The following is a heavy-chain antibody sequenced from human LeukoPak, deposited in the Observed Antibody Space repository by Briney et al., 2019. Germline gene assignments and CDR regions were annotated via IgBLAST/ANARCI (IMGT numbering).Heavy chain of an antibody. J-gene: IGHJ6*02. CDR2: VNGNGGST. Sequence: GGSLRLSCAASGFSFSTYAMSWVRQAPGKGLEWVSGVNGNGGSTSYADSVKGRFTIFRDNAKNTLYVQMNSLRAEDTAVYYCARMGHDILVPSGMDVWGQGTTVTVSS. D-gene: IGHD1-1*01. V-gene: IGHV3-23*01. CDR3: ARMGHDILVPSGMDV. CDR1: GFSFSTYA.